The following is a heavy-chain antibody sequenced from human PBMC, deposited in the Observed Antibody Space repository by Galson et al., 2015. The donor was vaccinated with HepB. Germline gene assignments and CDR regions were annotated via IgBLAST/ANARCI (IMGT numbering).Heavy chain of an antibody. CDR2: IWYDGSNK. CDR1: GFTFSSYG. V-gene: IGHV3-33*01. D-gene: IGHD3-10*01. Sequence: SLRLSCAASGFTFSSYGMHWVRQAPGKGLEWVAVIWYDGSNKYYADSVKGRFTISRDNSKNTLYLQMNSLRAEDTAVYYCARDSNYYGSGSYPDYYYYYYMDVWGKGTTVTVSS. CDR3: ARDSNYYGSGSYPDYYYYYYMDV. J-gene: IGHJ6*03.